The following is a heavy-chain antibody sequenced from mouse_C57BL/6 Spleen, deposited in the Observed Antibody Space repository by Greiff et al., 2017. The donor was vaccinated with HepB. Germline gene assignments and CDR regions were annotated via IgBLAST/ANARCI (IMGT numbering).Heavy chain of an antibody. D-gene: IGHD1-1*01. J-gene: IGHJ1*03. CDR2: ISSGSSTI. CDR1: GFTFSDYG. Sequence: EVQLVESGGGLVKPGGSLKLSCAASGFTFSDYGMHWVRQAPEKGLEWVAYISSGSSTIYYADTVKGRVTISRDNAKNTLFLQMTSLRSEDTAMYYCARPDYYGSSYGYFDVWGTGTTVTVSS. V-gene: IGHV5-17*01. CDR3: ARPDYYGSSYGYFDV.